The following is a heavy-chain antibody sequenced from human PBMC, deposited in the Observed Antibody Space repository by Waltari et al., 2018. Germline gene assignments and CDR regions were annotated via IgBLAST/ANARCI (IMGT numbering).Heavy chain of an antibody. CDR3: ARVSAAGVDAFDI. CDR2: MNPNSGNT. J-gene: IGHJ3*02. D-gene: IGHD6-13*01. V-gene: IGHV1-8*01. Sequence: WVRQATGQGLEWMGWMNPNSGNTGYAQKFQGRVTMTRNTSISTAYMELSSLRSEDTAVYYCARVSAAGVDAFDIWGQGTLVTVSS.